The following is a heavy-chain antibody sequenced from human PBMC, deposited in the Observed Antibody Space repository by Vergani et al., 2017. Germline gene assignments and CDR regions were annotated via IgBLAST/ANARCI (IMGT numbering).Heavy chain of an antibody. Sequence: EVQLLESGGGLVQPGGSLRLSCAASGFSFSSYAMSWVRQAPGKGLGWVSAISGSGGSTYYADSVKGRFTISRDNSKNTLYLQMNSLRAEDTAVYYCANGLGGYDILTRPQSNAAWGQGTLVTVSS. J-gene: IGHJ4*02. CDR1: GFSFSSYA. V-gene: IGHV3-23*01. D-gene: IGHD3-9*01. CDR2: ISGSGGST. CDR3: ANGLGGYDILTRPQSNAA.